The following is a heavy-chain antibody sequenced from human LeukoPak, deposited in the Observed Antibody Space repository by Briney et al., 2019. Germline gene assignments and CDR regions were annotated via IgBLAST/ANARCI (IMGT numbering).Heavy chain of an antibody. D-gene: IGHD3-10*01. V-gene: IGHV3-66*01. CDR2: IYSGGST. J-gene: IGHJ4*02. CDR1: GFTVSSNY. CDR3: ARDRVVRGVMNFDY. Sequence: GGSLRLSCAASGFTVSSNYMSWVRQAPGKGLEWVSVIYSGGSTYYADSVKGRFTISRDNSKNTLYLQMNSLRAEDTAVYYCARDRVVRGVMNFDYWGQGTLVTVSS.